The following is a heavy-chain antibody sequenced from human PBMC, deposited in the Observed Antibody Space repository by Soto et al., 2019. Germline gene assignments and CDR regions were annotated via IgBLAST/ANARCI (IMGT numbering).Heavy chain of an antibody. CDR1: GFTFSSYS. V-gene: IGHV3-48*01. D-gene: IGHD3-10*01. CDR3: ARDVPYDAGSYLWFDP. Sequence: GGSLRLSCAASGFTFSSYSMNWVRQAPGEGLEWVSYISSSSSTIYYADSVKGRFTISRDNAKNSLYLQMNSLRAEDTAVYYCARDVPYDAGSYLWFDPWGQGNLVTVSS. J-gene: IGHJ5*02. CDR2: ISSSSSTI.